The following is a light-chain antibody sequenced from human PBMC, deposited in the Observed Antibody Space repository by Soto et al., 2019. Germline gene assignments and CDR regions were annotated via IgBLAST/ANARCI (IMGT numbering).Light chain of an antibody. V-gene: IGKV3-15*01. J-gene: IGKJ1*01. Sequence: EIVMTQSPATLSVSPGERATLSCRASQSVSSNLGWYQQKPGQAPRLLIYGASTRATGIPARFSGCGSGTEFTLTSSSLQSEDFAFYCCHQYKEWPPGLFGQGTKVDIK. CDR1: QSVSSN. CDR3: HQYKEWPPGL. CDR2: GAS.